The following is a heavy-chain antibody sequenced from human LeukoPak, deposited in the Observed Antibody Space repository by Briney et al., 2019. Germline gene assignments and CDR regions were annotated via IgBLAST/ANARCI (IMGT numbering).Heavy chain of an antibody. J-gene: IGHJ4*02. Sequence: SETLSLTCSVSGGSISDTTYFWGWIRQPPGKGLEWIGSIYSSGSTYYNPSLKSRVTVSIDTSRNQFSLKLTSVAAAETAVYYCARSRYYDILSGYLYFFDYWGQGNLVTVSS. D-gene: IGHD3-9*01. CDR1: GGSISDTTYF. CDR3: ARSRYYDILSGYLYFFDY. CDR2: IYSSGST. V-gene: IGHV4-39*01.